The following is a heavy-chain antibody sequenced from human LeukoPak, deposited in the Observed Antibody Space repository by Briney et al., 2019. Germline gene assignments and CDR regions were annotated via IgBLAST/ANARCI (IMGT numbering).Heavy chain of an antibody. CDR2: ISYDGSNK. J-gene: IGHJ6*03. Sequence: PGRSLRLSCAASGFTFSSYAMHWVRQAPGKGLEWVAVISYDGSNKYYADSVKGRFTISRDNSKNTLYLQMNSLRAEDTAVYYSARDAASYYYMDVWGKGTTVTVSS. D-gene: IGHD2-15*01. CDR3: ARDAASYYYMDV. V-gene: IGHV3-30*01. CDR1: GFTFSSYA.